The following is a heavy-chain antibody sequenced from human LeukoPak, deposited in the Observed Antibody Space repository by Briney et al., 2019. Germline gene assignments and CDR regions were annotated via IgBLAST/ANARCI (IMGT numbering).Heavy chain of an antibody. CDR1: GFTFSSYA. D-gene: IGHD3-9*01. V-gene: IGHV3-23*01. CDR2: ISGSGGST. J-gene: IGHJ4*02. CDR3: AKDLGEMYDDILTGPTGEY. Sequence: GGSLRLSCAASGFTFSSYAMSWVRQAPGKGLEWGSAISGSGGSTYYADSVKGRFTISRDNSKNTLYLQMNSLRAEDTAVYYCAKDLGEMYDDILTGPTGEYWAQGTLVTVFS.